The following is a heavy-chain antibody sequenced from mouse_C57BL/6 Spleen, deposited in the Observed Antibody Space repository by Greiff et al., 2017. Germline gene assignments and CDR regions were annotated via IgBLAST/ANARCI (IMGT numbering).Heavy chain of an antibody. Sequence: DVQLVESGGGLVQPKGSLKLSCAASGFSFNTYAMNWVRQAPGKGLEWVARIRSKSNNYATYYADSVKDRFTISRDDSESMLYLQMNNLKTEDTAMYYCVRRGDGYHHWYFDVWGTGTTVTVSS. V-gene: IGHV10-1*01. J-gene: IGHJ1*03. CDR3: VRRGDGYHHWYFDV. CDR2: IRSKSNNYAT. CDR1: GFSFNTYA. D-gene: IGHD2-3*01.